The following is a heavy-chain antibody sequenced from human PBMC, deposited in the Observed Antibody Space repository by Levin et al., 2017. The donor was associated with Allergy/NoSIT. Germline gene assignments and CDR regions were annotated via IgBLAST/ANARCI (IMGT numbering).Heavy chain of an antibody. D-gene: IGHD3-22*01. V-gene: IGHV1-2*02. CDR3: ARDLYNDESVFGY. CDR1: RYIFSDYF. J-gene: IGHJ4*02. Sequence: GESLKISCKASRYIFSDYFIHWVRQAPGQGLEWMGWINPHSGDTKYAQEFQGRVTMTRDTSISTAYMELTRLTSDDTAVYYCARDLYNDESVFGYWGQGTLVNVFS. CDR2: INPHSGDT.